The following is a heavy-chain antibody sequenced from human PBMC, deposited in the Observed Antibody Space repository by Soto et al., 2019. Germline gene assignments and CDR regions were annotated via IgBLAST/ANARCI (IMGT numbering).Heavy chain of an antibody. CDR3: ASPRMYYYGSGSPYYYYGMDV. Sequence: GESLKISCKGSGYSFTSYWISWVRQMPGKGLEWMGRIDPSDSYTNYSPSFQGHVTISADKSISTAYLQWSSLKASDTAMYYCASPRMYYYGSGSPYYYYGMDVWGQGTTVTVS. D-gene: IGHD3-10*01. CDR1: GYSFTSYW. CDR2: IDPSDSYT. V-gene: IGHV5-10-1*01. J-gene: IGHJ6*02.